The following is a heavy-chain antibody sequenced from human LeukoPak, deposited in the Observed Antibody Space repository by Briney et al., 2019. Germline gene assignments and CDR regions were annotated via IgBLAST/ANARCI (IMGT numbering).Heavy chain of an antibody. Sequence: GGSLRLSFAASGFTFSSYNMNWVRQAPGKGLEWVSSISSSTSYIYYADSVRGRFTISRDNANNSLYLQMNSLRAEDTAVYYCARVFVGYCSSTSYYSLDPWGQGTLVTVSS. V-gene: IGHV3-21*01. CDR1: GFTFSSYN. CDR2: ISSSTSYI. D-gene: IGHD2-2*01. J-gene: IGHJ5*02. CDR3: ARVFVGYCSSTSYYSLDP.